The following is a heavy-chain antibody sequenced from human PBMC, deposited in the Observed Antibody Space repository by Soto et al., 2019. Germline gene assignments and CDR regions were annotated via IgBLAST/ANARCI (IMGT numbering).Heavy chain of an antibody. J-gene: IGHJ4*02. Sequence: GESLKISCKGSGYSFAGYWITWVRQKPGKGLEWMGRIDPSDSQTYYSPSFRGHVTISVTKSITTVFLQWSSLRASDTSMYYCARQIYDSGTGPYFQYYFDSWGQGTPVTVCS. V-gene: IGHV5-10-1*01. CDR3: ARQIYDSGTGPYFQYYFDS. D-gene: IGHD6-13*01. CDR2: IDPSDSQT. CDR1: GYSFAGYW.